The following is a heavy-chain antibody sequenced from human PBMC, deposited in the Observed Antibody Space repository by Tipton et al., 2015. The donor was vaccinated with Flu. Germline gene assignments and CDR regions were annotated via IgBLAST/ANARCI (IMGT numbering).Heavy chain of an antibody. J-gene: IGHJ4*02. CDR3: ASRYSSGWAYFDY. D-gene: IGHD6-19*01. V-gene: IGHV1-69*01. Sequence: QLVQSGAEVKKPGSSVKVSCKASGGPFISYDITWVRQAPGQGLEWMGGIIPVFGTANYAQKFQGRVTITADESTSSAFMELSSLRSDDTAVYSCASRYSSGWAYFDYWGQGTLVTVSS. CDR1: GGPFISYD. CDR2: IIPVFGTA.